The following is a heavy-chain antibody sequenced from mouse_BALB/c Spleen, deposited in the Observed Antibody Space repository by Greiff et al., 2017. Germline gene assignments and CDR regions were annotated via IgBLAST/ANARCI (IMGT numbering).Heavy chain of an antibody. CDR1: GFTFTDYY. D-gene: IGHD1-1*01. V-gene: IGHV7-3*02. J-gene: IGHJ1*01. CDR3: AREATGDFDV. Sequence: EVKLMESGGGLVQPGGSLRLSCAPSGFTFTDYYMSWVRQPPGKALEWLGFIRNKANGYTTEYSASVKGRFTISRDNSQSILYLQMNTLRAEDSATYYCAREATGDFDVWGAGTTVTVSS. CDR2: IRNKANGYTT.